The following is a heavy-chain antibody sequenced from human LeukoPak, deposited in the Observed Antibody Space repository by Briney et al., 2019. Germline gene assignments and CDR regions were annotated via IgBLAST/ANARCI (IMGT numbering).Heavy chain of an antibody. CDR1: NG. D-gene: IGHD1-20*01. J-gene: IGHJ6*03. CDR3: ARGDNWNDGRYYYYMDV. V-gene: IGHV3-33*01. Sequence: NGIDLGGRAPIKRKEWVAVIWYDGSNKYYADSVKGRFTISRDNSKNTLYLQMNSLRAEDTAVYYCARGDNWNDGRYYYYMDVWGKGTTVTVSS. CDR2: IWYDGSNK.